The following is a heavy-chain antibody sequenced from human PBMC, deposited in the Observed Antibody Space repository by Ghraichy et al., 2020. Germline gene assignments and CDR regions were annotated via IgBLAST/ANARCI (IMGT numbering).Heavy chain of an antibody. Sequence: SETLSLTCTVSGGSFTSRSFYWAWIRQPPGKGLEWIGSISYSGNAYYNPSLKSRVTMSADMSKNQFSLRLNSVTAAATAVYYCARQRGRIYNADSGNFDYGGQGTLGTVSS. CDR2: ISYSGNA. CDR3: ARQRGRIYNADSGNFDY. D-gene: IGHD1-26*01. J-gene: IGHJ4*01. CDR1: GGSFTSRSFY. V-gene: IGHV4-39*01.